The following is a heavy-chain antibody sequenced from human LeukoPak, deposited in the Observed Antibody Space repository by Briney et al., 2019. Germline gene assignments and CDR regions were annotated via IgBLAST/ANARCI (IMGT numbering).Heavy chain of an antibody. CDR1: GFTFDDYA. CDR2: ISWNSGSI. V-gene: IGHV3-9*01. CDR3: VKGTQMIRPVTYFDY. J-gene: IGHJ4*02. D-gene: IGHD3-16*01. Sequence: GGSLRLSCVASGFTFDDYAMYWVRQAPGKGLEWVSGISWNSGSIGYADSVKGRFTISRDNAKNSLYLQMYSLGPEDTALYYCVKGTQMIRPVTYFDYWGQGTLVTVSS.